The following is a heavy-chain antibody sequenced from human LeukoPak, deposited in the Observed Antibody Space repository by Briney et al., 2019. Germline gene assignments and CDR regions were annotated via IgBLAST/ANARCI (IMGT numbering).Heavy chain of an antibody. V-gene: IGHV3-48*03. CDR1: GFTFSSYE. J-gene: IGHJ3*02. Sequence: GGSLRLSCAASGFTFSSYEMNWVRQAPGKELEWVSYISSSGSTIYYADSVKGRFTISRDNAKNSLYLQMNSLRAEDTAVYYCARDSSYRALQHAFDIWGQGTMVTVSS. CDR3: ARDSSYRALQHAFDI. D-gene: IGHD5-18*01. CDR2: ISSSGSTI.